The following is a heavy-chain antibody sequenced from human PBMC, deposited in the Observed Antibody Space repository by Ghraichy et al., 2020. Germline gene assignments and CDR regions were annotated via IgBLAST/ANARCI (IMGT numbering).Heavy chain of an antibody. CDR3: ARDFFSSITSPNFYYGMDV. CDR1: GSTFTAYY. J-gene: IGHJ6*02. V-gene: IGHV1-2*06. Sequence: ALVKVSCTASGSTFTAYYMHWVRQAPGQGLEWMGRINPNSGDTHYAQRFQGRVTMTRDTSIDTAYLEVSGLRSDDTAVYYCARDFFSSITSPNFYYGMDVWGQGTTVTVSS. D-gene: IGHD1-14*01. CDR2: INPNSGDT.